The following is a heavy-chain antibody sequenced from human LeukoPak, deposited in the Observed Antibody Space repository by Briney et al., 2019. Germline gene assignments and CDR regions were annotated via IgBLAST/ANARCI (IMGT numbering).Heavy chain of an antibody. J-gene: IGHJ6*03. V-gene: IGHV4-59*08. CDR2: IYYSGST. CDR1: GGSISSYY. Sequence: PSETLSLTCTVSGGSISSYYWSWIRQPPGKGLEWIGYIYYSGSTNYNPSLKSRVTISVDMSKNQFSLKLRSVTAADTAVYYCARAHDYYYYMDVWGKGTTVTVSS. CDR3: ARAHDYYYYMDV.